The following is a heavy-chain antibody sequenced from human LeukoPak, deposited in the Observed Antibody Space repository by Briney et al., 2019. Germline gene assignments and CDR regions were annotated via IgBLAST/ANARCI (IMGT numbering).Heavy chain of an antibody. J-gene: IGHJ3*02. V-gene: IGHV3-21*01. D-gene: IGHD3-3*01. CDR2: ISSSSSYI. CDR1: GFTFSSYS. Sequence: GGSLRLSCAASGFTFSSYSMNWVRQAPGKGLEWVSSISSSSSYIYYADSVKGRFTISRDNAKNSLYLQMSSLRAEDTAVYYCARVGSSVITIFGVASGAFDIWGQGTMVTVSS. CDR3: ARVGSSVITIFGVASGAFDI.